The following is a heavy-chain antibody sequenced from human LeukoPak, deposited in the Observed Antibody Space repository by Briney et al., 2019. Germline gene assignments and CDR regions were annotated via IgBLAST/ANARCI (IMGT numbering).Heavy chain of an antibody. CDR2: IDRSSNGETT. D-gene: IGHD6-19*01. CDR1: GITFSNAW. V-gene: IGHV3-15*04. CDR3: TTYSSGSCPF. Sequence: PRGSLRLSCAASGITFSNAWMTWVRKAPGKGLEWVGRIDRSSNGETTDYGAPVKGRFTMSRDDSKNTLYLQMNSLKTEDTAVYYCTTYSSGSCPFWGQGTLVTVSS. J-gene: IGHJ4*02.